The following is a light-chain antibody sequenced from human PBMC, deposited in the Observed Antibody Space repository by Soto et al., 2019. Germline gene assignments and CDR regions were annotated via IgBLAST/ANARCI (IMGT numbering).Light chain of an antibody. CDR3: QQYGRSPPRT. Sequence: EIVLTQSPGTLSLSPGERATLSCTASQSVNYVAWYQQKAGQGPRLLIYGASNRATGIPDRFSASGSGTDFTLPISRLEPEDSAGYYCQQYGRSPPRTFGQGTKLEIK. V-gene: IGKV3-20*01. J-gene: IGKJ2*01. CDR1: QSVNY. CDR2: GAS.